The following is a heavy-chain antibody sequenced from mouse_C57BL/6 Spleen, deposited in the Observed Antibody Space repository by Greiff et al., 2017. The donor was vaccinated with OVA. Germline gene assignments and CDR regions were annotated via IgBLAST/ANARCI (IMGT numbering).Heavy chain of an antibody. V-gene: IGHV1-82*01. CDR2: IYPGDGDT. CDR1: GYAFSSSW. J-gene: IGHJ4*01. CDR3: ARTTVVATPYYYAMDY. D-gene: IGHD1-1*01. Sequence: VKLQESGPELVKPGASVKISCKASGYAFSSSWMNWVKQRPGKGLEWIGRIYPGDGDTNYNGKFKGKATLTADKSSSTAYMQLSSLTSEDSAVYFCARTTVVATPYYYAMDYWGQGTSVTVSS.